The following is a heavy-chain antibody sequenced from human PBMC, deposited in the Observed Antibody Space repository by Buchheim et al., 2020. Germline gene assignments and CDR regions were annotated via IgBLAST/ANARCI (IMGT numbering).Heavy chain of an antibody. CDR2: INPGGEPL. Sequence: QVQLVQSGAEVKKPGASVRISCKASGYTFTRFYIHWFRQSPGQGLEWVGIINPGGEPLTYALKFQGRVTMTRDTSTKTVYMELSRMRSEDTAMYYCAREVGSRYYIDYWGQGTL. CDR3: AREVGSRYYIDY. J-gene: IGHJ4*02. D-gene: IGHD1-26*01. CDR1: GYTFTRFY. V-gene: IGHV1-46*03.